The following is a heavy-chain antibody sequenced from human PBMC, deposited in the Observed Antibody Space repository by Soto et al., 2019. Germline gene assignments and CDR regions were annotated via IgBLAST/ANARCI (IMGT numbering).Heavy chain of an antibody. J-gene: IGHJ5*02. D-gene: IGHD3-10*01. V-gene: IGHV4-59*01. CDR2: IYYSGFT. CDR1: SGSISSDY. CDR3: ARVEEGFDYNGYVTSNWLDP. Sequence: SETLSLTCTVSSGSISSDYWSWIRQPPGKGLEWIGFIYYSGFTNYNPSLKSRVTISVDPSKNQFSLRLSSVTAADTAVYYCARVEEGFDYNGYVTSNWLDPWGPGTLVTVSS.